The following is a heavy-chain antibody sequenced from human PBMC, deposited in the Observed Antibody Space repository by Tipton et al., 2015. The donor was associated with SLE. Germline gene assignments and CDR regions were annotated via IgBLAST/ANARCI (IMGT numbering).Heavy chain of an antibody. V-gene: IGHV4-34*01. D-gene: IGHD6-19*01. CDR2: VNHLGTI. CDR3: ARDRAGVPNWAFDL. J-gene: IGHJ2*01. Sequence: TLSLTCDVNGGSFRGYYWCWIRQSPGKGLAWIGEVNHLGTIYYNASLKSRVTISIDTSKSHFSLKLTSVTAADTAVYYCARDRAGVPNWAFDLRGRGTLVALST. CDR1: GGSFRGYY.